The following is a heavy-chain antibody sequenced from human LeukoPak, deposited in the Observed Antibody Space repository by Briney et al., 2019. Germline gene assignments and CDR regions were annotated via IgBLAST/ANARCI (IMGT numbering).Heavy chain of an antibody. J-gene: IGHJ4*02. CDR3: ARSYSYGHY. Sequence: GGSLRLSCAASGFTFSSYTMSWVRQAPGKGLEWVSTITTSDGNTYYADSVKGRFTISRDNAKNTLYLQMNSLRAEDTAVYYCARSYSYGHYWGQGTLVTVSS. V-gene: IGHV3-23*01. D-gene: IGHD5-18*01. CDR2: ITTSDGNT. CDR1: GFTFSSYT.